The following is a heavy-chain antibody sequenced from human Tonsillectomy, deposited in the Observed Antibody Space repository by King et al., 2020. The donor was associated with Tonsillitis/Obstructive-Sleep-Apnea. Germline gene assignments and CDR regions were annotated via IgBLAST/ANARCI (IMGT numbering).Heavy chain of an antibody. CDR1: GGTFSSYA. Sequence: QLVQSGAEVKKPGSSVKVSCKASGGTFSSYAISWVRHAPGQGLEWMGGIIPIFGTANYSQKVQGRVTITADECTSTAYMELSSLRSEDTAVYYCAREISIAARPGLAAFDIWGQGTMVTVSS. D-gene: IGHD6-6*01. CDR2: IIPIFGTA. J-gene: IGHJ3*02. V-gene: IGHV1-69*12. CDR3: AREISIAARPGLAAFDI.